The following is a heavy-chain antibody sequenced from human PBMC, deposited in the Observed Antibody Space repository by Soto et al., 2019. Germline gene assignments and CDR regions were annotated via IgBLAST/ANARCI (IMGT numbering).Heavy chain of an antibody. J-gene: IGHJ6*02. CDR2: ISAYNGNT. V-gene: IGHV1-18*01. Sequence: ASVKVSCKASGYTFTSYGISWVRQATGQGLEWMGWISAYNGNTNYAQKLQGRVTMTTETSTSTAYMELRSLRSDDTAVYYCTRVAPPARIAAACTSYYFFGMDVWGQGTTSPSP. D-gene: IGHD6-13*01. CDR3: TRVAPPARIAAACTSYYFFGMDV. CDR1: GYTFTSYG.